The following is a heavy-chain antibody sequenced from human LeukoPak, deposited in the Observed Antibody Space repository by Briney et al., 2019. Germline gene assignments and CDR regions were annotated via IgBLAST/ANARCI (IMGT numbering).Heavy chain of an antibody. V-gene: IGHV4-59*01. Sequence: SETLSLTCSVSGGSISSYYWSWIRQPPGKGLEWIGYIYYTGSTVYTPSLKSRVTMSVDTSKQQLSLKLSSVTAADTAVYYCARLYSGTRPPDYWGQGTLVTVSS. CDR1: GGSISSYY. CDR3: ARLYSGTRPPDY. D-gene: IGHD6-6*01. CDR2: IYYTGST. J-gene: IGHJ4*02.